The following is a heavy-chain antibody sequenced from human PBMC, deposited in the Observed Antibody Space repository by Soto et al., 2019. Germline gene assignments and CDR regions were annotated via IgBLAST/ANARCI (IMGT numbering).Heavy chain of an antibody. D-gene: IGHD2-15*01. CDR3: ARSGYDCSGGSCYSMLSYYYYYYGMDV. V-gene: IGHV4-31*03. J-gene: IGHJ6*02. Sequence: PXETLSLTCTVSGGSISSGGYYWSWIRQHPGKGLEWIGYIYYSGSTYYNPSLKSRVTISVDTSKNQFSLKLSSVTAADTAVYYCARSGYDCSGGSCYSMLSYYYYYYGMDVWGQGTTVTVSS. CDR1: GGSISSGGYY. CDR2: IYYSGST.